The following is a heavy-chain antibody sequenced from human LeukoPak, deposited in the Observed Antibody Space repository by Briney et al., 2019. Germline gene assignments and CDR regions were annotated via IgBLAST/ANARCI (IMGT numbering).Heavy chain of an antibody. CDR1: GFTFSSYG. D-gene: IGHD4-17*01. CDR2: IWYDGSNK. Sequence: GGSLRLSCAASGFTFSSYGMHWVHQAPGKGLEWVAVIWYDGSNKYYADSVKGRFTISRDNSKNTLYLQMNSLRAEDTAVYYCARDQAPYGDYVPLFDPWGQGTLVTVSS. V-gene: IGHV3-33*01. CDR3: ARDQAPYGDYVPLFDP. J-gene: IGHJ5*02.